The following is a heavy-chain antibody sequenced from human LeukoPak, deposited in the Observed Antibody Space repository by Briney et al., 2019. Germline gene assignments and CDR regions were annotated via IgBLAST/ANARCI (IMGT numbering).Heavy chain of an antibody. CDR2: ISGSGGST. D-gene: IGHD1-26*01. Sequence: GGSLRLSCAASGFTFSSYAMGWVRQAPGKGLEWVSAISGSGGSTYYADSVKGRFTISRDNSKNTLYLQMNSLRAEDTAVYYCAKDIGGSYYQRNDYWGQGTLVTVSS. CDR1: GFTFSSYA. V-gene: IGHV3-23*01. CDR3: AKDIGGSYYQRNDY. J-gene: IGHJ4*02.